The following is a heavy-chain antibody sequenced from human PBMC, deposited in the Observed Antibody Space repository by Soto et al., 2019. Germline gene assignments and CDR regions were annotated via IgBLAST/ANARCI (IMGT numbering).Heavy chain of an antibody. Sequence: PSETLSLTCVVSGGSLSSYYWSWIRQPPGKGLEWIGYIYYSGSTNYNPSLKSRVTISVDTSKNQFSLKLSSVTAADTAVYYCARTCGSTHAYWGRGTLVTVSS. V-gene: IGHV4-59*01. CDR3: ARTCGSTHAY. J-gene: IGHJ1*01. CDR2: IYYSGST. D-gene: IGHD2-2*01. CDR1: GGSLSSYY.